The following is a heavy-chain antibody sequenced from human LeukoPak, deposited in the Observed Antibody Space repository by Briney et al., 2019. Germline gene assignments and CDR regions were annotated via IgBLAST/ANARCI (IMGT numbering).Heavy chain of an antibody. CDR2: INHSGST. CDR3: ARVVGSVDNYFDY. CDR1: GGSFCGYY. Sequence: PSETLSLTCAVYGGSFCGYYWSWIRQPPGKGLEWIGEINHSGSTNYNPSLKSRVTISVDTSKNQFSLKLSSVTAADTAVYYCARVVGSVDNYFDYWGQGTLVTVSS. J-gene: IGHJ4*02. V-gene: IGHV4-34*01. D-gene: IGHD1-26*01.